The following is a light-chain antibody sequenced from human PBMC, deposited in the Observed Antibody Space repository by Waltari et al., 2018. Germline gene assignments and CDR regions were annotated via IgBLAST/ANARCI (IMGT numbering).Light chain of an antibody. CDR1: QSVSSY. V-gene: IGKV3-11*01. CDR3: QQRSIWPPAFT. CDR2: DTS. Sequence: EIVLTQSPATLSLSPGERATLSCRASQSVSSYFAWYQQKPGQAPRLLIYDTSNRATGIPARFSGSGSGTDFTLTISSLEPEDFAVYYCQQRSIWPPAFTFGGGTKVEI. J-gene: IGKJ4*01.